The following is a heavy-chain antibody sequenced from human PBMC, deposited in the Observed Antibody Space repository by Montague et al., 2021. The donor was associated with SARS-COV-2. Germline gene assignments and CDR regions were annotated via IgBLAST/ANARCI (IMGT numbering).Heavy chain of an antibody. V-gene: IGHV4-4*02. J-gene: IGHJ4*02. CDR2: IHHGGGT. Sequence: SETLSLTCAVSGASIRSNYWWSWVRQPPGKGLEWIAEIHHGGGTHSNPSPGGRVTISVDTSKNQFSLNVNSVTAAATTVYYCGRQGGYYRDYWGQGILVTVSS. CDR3: GRQGGYYRDY. D-gene: IGHD3-10*01. CDR1: GASIRSNYW.